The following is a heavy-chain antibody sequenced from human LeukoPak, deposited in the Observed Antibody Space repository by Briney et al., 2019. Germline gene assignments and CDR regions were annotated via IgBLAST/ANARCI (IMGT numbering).Heavy chain of an antibody. CDR2: IHYSGNT. Sequence: SETLSLTCTVSGASVTTYYWSWIRQPPGKGLESIAYIHYSGNTNYNPSLKSRVTMAIDTSKNQISLNLTSVTAADTAVYYCARVRGASYIDSWGQGTLVTVSS. V-gene: IGHV4-59*02. CDR1: GASVTTYY. CDR3: ARVRGASYIDS. D-gene: IGHD1-26*01. J-gene: IGHJ4*02.